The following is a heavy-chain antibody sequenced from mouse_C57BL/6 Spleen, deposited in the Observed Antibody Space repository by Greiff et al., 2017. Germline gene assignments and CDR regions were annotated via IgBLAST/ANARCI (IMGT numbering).Heavy chain of an antibody. CDR1: GYTFTDYN. CDR3: ARGYSNYERDYFDY. CDR2: INPNNGGT. Sequence: VQLQQSGPELVKPGASVKIPCKASGYTFTDYNMDWVKQSHGKSLEWIGDINPNNGGTIYNQKFKGKATLTVDKSSSTAYMELRSLTSEDTAVYYCARGYSNYERDYFDYWGQGTTLTVSS. D-gene: IGHD2-5*01. V-gene: IGHV1-18*01. J-gene: IGHJ2*01.